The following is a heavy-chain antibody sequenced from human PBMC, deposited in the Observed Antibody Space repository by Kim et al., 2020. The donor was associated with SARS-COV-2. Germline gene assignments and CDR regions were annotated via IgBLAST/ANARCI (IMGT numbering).Heavy chain of an antibody. D-gene: IGHD6-6*01. Sequence: SETLSLTCTVSGGSISSSNSYWGWIRQPPGKGLEWIGTIYYTVSTFYNPSLKSRVTISVDTSKKQFSLNLNSVTAADTAVYYCARDRGKDFYTSSSDYWGQGTPVTVYS. V-gene: IGHV4-39*02. CDR2: IYYTVST. CDR1: GGSISSSNSY. J-gene: IGHJ4*02. CDR3: ARDRGKDFYTSSSDY.